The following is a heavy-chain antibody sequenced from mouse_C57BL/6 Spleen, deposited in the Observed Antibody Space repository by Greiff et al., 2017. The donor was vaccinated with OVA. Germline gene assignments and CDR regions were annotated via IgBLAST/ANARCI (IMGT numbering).Heavy chain of an antibody. CDR1: GYAFSSSW. V-gene: IGHV1-82*01. CDR2: IYPGDGDT. CDR3: ATQIYYDYDWFAT. D-gene: IGHD2-4*01. J-gene: IGHJ3*01. Sequence: QVQPQQSGPELVKPGASVKISCKASGYAFSSSWMNWVKQRPGKGLEWIGRIYPGDGDTNYNGKFKGKATLTADKSSSTAYMQLSSLTSEDSAVYFCATQIYYDYDWFATGAKGLWSLSLQ.